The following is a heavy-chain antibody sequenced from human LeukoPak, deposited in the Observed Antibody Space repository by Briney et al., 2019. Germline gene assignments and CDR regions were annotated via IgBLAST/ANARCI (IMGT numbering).Heavy chain of an antibody. V-gene: IGHV3-23*01. Sequence: GGSLRLSCAASGFTFSSYAMGWVRQAPGKGLEWVSAISGSGGSTYYADSVKGRFTISRDNSKNTLYLQMNSLRAEDTAVYYCAKGYSNSWYVDYWGQGTLVTVSS. CDR1: GFTFSSYA. CDR3: AKGYSNSWYVDY. CDR2: ISGSGGST. D-gene: IGHD6-13*01. J-gene: IGHJ4*02.